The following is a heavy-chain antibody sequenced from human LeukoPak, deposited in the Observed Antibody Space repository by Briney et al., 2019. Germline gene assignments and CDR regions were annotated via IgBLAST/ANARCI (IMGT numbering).Heavy chain of an antibody. Sequence: GGSLRLSCTPSGISVSRNYMSWVRQAPGKGLEWVSVIYTGGNTYYADSVKGRFTISRDDSKNTVYLQVNSLRADDTAVYYCATERGMVLYEYWGQRTLVTVSS. CDR3: ATERGMVLYEY. CDR2: IYTGGNT. J-gene: IGHJ4*02. V-gene: IGHV3-66*01. D-gene: IGHD2-8*01. CDR1: GISVSRNY.